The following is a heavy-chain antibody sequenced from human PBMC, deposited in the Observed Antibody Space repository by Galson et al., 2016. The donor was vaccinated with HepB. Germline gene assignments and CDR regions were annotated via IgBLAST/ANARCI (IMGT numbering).Heavy chain of an antibody. Sequence: ETLYLTCTVSGGSISSYYWSWIRQPPGKGLEWIGYIYYSGSTNYNPPLKSRVTISVDTSKNQFSLKLISVTAADTAVYYCATTLGYSYGGRYFDYWGQGTLVTVSS. V-gene: IGHV4-59*01. CDR2: IYYSGST. CDR3: ATTLGYSYGGRYFDY. J-gene: IGHJ4*02. D-gene: IGHD5-18*01. CDR1: GGSISSYY.